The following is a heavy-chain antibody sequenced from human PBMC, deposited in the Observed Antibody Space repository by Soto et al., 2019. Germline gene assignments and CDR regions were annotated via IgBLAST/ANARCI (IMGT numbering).Heavy chain of an antibody. CDR2: MSHRGGT. D-gene: IGHD1-1*01. V-gene: IGHV4-34*01. J-gene: IGHJ3*02. Sequence: QVQLQQWGAGLLKPSETLSLTCAVYGGFVSSGSYYWSWIRQPPGKGLEWIGEMSHRGGTHFNPSLKGRVPISVDTSKNQFSLKMSSVTAADTALYYCARVERGTVTTVVDAFDIWGPGTMVTVSS. CDR3: ARVERGTVTTVVDAFDI. CDR1: GGFVSSGSYY.